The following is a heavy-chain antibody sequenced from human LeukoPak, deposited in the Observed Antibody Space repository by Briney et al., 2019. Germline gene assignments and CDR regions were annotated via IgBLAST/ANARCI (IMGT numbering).Heavy chain of an antibody. Sequence: PGGSLRLSCAASGFTFSSYAMSWVRQAPGKGLEWVSAISGSGGSTYYADSVKGRFTISRDNSRDTLYLQMNSLRAEDTAVYYCAKDFISGWYRDFGYWGQGTLVTFSS. D-gene: IGHD6-19*01. CDR1: GFTFSSYA. J-gene: IGHJ4*02. V-gene: IGHV3-23*01. CDR3: AKDFISGWYRDFGY. CDR2: ISGSGGST.